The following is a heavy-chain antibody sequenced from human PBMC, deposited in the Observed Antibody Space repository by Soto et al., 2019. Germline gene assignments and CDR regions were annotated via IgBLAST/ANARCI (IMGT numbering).Heavy chain of an antibody. D-gene: IGHD1-1*01. V-gene: IGHV3-64D*08. Sequence: GGSLRLSCSASGFTFSSYAMHWVRQAPGKGLEYVSAISSNGGSTYYADSVKGRFTISRDNSKNTLYLQMSSLRAEDTAVCYCVKTSRGWTTGTDQFDYWGQGTLVTVSS. CDR2: ISSNGGST. CDR1: GFTFSSYA. CDR3: VKTSRGWTTGTDQFDY. J-gene: IGHJ4*02.